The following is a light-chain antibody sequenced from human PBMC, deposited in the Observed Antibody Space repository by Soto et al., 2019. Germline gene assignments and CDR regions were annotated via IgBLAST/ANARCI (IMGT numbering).Light chain of an antibody. CDR3: QQRSNWHSIT. J-gene: IGKJ5*01. Sequence: SPATLCLSPGERATLSCRASQSVSSYLAWYQQKPGQAPRLLIYDASNRATGIPARFSGSGSGTDFTLTINSLEPEDSAVYYCQQRSNWHSITFGQGTRLEIK. CDR2: DAS. V-gene: IGKV3-11*01. CDR1: QSVSSY.